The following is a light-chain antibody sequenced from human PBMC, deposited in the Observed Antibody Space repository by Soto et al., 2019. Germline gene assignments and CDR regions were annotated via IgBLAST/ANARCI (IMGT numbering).Light chain of an antibody. CDR2: GAS. Sequence: EIVMTQSPATLSVSPGERATLSCRASQSVSSNLAWYQQNPGQAPRLLIYGASTRATGIPARFSGSGSGAEFTLTISSLQSEDFVVYYCHRYNNWPNTFGQGTKLEIK. J-gene: IGKJ2*01. V-gene: IGKV3-15*01. CDR1: QSVSSN. CDR3: HRYNNWPNT.